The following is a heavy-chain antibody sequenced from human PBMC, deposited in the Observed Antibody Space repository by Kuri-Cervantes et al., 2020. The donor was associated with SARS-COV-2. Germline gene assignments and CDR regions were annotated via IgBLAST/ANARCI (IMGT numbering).Heavy chain of an antibody. CDR3: ARHVLMKGFDILTGPNWFDP. CDR2: IDPSDSYT. CDR1: GYSFTSYW. V-gene: IGHV5-10-1*01. J-gene: IGHJ5*02. D-gene: IGHD3-9*01. Sequence: KVSCKASGYSFTSYWIGWVRQMPGKGLEWMGRIDPSDSYTNYSPSFQGHVTISADKSISTAYLQWSSLKASDTAMYYCARHVLMKGFDILTGPNWFDPWGQGTLVTVSS.